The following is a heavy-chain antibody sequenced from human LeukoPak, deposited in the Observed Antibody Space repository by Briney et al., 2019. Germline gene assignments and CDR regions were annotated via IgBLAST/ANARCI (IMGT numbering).Heavy chain of an antibody. Sequence: PGGSLRLSCAASGFTFSSYEMNWVRQAPGKGLEWVSAISGSGGSTYYADSVKGRFTISRDNSKNTLYLQMNSLRAEDTAVYYCAKDIWFGEFLFDYWGQGTLVTVSS. CDR1: GFTFSSYE. CDR2: ISGSGGST. V-gene: IGHV3-23*01. D-gene: IGHD3-10*01. CDR3: AKDIWFGEFLFDY. J-gene: IGHJ4*02.